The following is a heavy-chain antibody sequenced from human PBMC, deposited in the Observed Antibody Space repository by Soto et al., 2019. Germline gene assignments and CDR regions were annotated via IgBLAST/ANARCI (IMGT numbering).Heavy chain of an antibody. CDR3: AIDRAQLVQSGYYYYYYGMDV. D-gene: IGHD6-13*01. CDR1: GFTFSSYE. Sequence: PGGSLRLSCAASGFTFSSYEMNWVRQAPGEGLEWVSYISSSGSTIYYADSVKGRFTISRDNAKNSLYLQIDSLRAEDTAVYYCAIDRAQLVQSGYYYYYYGMDVGGQETTDTVSS. V-gene: IGHV3-48*03. J-gene: IGHJ6*02. CDR2: ISSSGSTI.